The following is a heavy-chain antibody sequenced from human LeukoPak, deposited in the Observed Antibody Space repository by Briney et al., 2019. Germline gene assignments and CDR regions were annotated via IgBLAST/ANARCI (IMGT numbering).Heavy chain of an antibody. CDR2: ISSSGSTI. CDR1: GFTFSSYE. V-gene: IGHV3-48*03. Sequence: GGSLRLSCAASGFTFSSYEMNWVRQAPGKGLEWVSYISSSGSTIYYADSVKGRFTISRDNAKNLLYLQMNSLRAEDTAVYYCARDVGYYYGMDVWGKGTTVTVSS. CDR3: ARDVGYYYGMDV. J-gene: IGHJ6*04. D-gene: IGHD1-26*01.